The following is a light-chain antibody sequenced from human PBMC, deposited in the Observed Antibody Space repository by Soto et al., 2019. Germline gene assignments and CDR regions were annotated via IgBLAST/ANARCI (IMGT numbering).Light chain of an antibody. V-gene: IGKV1-5*01. J-gene: IGKJ4*01. CDR1: QSISSW. CDR2: DAS. CDR3: QQSHSVPLT. Sequence: DIQMTQSPSTLSASVGDRVTITCRASQSISSWLAWYQQKPGKAPKLLIYDASSLESGVPSRFSGSGSGTDYTLTISGLQTEDFGTYYCQQSHSVPLTFGGGTKVDIK.